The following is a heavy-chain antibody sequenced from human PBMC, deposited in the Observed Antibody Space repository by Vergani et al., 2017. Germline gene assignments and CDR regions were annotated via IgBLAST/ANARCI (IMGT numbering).Heavy chain of an antibody. CDR1: GFTFSSYA. D-gene: IGHD6-19*01. V-gene: IGHV3-30*01. CDR2: ISYDGSNK. Sequence: QVQLVESGGGVVQPGRSLRLSCAASGFTFSSYAMHWVRQAPGKGLEWVAVISYDGSNKYYADSVKGRLTISRDNSKNTLYLQMNSLRAEDTAVYYCARDMDSSGWYGRADYWGQGTLVTVSS. CDR3: ARDMDSSGWYGRADY. J-gene: IGHJ4*02.